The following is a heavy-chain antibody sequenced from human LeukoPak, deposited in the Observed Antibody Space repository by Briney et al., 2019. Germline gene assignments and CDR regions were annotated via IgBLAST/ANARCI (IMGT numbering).Heavy chain of an antibody. Sequence: GGSLRLSCTASGFTFGDYAMSWVRQAAGKGLEWVSAISGSGGSTYYADSVKGRFTISRDNSKNTLYLQMNSLRAEDTAVYYCAKGGATRAHAFDIWGQGTMVTVSS. CDR3: AKGGATRAHAFDI. V-gene: IGHV3-23*01. D-gene: IGHD1-26*01. CDR1: GFTFGDYA. CDR2: ISGSGGST. J-gene: IGHJ3*02.